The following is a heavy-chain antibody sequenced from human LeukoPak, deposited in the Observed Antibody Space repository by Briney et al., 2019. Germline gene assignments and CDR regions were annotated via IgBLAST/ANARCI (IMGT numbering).Heavy chain of an antibody. CDR3: ARGRLGATMNY. D-gene: IGHD1-26*01. Sequence: PSQTLSLTCTVSGGSISSGGYYWSWLRQHPGKGLEWIGYIYYSGSTNYNPSLKSRVTISVDTSKNQFSLKLSSVTAADTAVYYCARGRLGATMNYWGQGTLVTVSS. J-gene: IGHJ4*02. V-gene: IGHV4-31*03. CDR2: IYYSGST. CDR1: GGSISSGGYY.